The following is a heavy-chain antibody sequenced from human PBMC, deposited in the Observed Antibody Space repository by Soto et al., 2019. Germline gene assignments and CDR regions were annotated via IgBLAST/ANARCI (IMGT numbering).Heavy chain of an antibody. J-gene: IGHJ4*02. Sequence: QVQLKESGPGLVNPSETLSLTCAVSGVTISTYYWSWIRQPPGKGLEWIGYNYHSGTTNYNPSLKSRVTISVDTSMNQFSLRLTSVTAADTAIYYCVREAYIGYGHAIDHWGQGILVTVSS. CDR2: NYHSGTT. D-gene: IGHD5-12*01. CDR1: GVTISTYY. V-gene: IGHV4-59*01. CDR3: VREAYIGYGHAIDH.